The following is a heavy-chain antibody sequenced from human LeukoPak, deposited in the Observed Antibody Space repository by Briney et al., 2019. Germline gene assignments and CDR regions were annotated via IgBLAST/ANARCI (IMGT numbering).Heavy chain of an antibody. CDR2: IYYSGST. CDR3: ASGTYSSSWYYYYGMDV. D-gene: IGHD6-13*01. CDR1: GGSVSSGSYY. Sequence: SETLSLTCTVSGGSVSSGSYYWRWIRQPPGKGLEGIGYIYYSGSTNYNPSLKSRVTISVDTSKNQFSLKLSSVTAADTAVYYCASGTYSSSWYYYYGMDVWGQGTTVTVSS. J-gene: IGHJ6*02. V-gene: IGHV4-61*01.